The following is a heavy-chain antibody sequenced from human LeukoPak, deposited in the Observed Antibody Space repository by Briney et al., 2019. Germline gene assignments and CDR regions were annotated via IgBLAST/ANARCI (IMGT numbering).Heavy chain of an antibody. CDR1: GGSFSSYY. J-gene: IGHJ5*02. V-gene: IGHV4-59*01. D-gene: IGHD6-13*01. Sequence: SETLSLTCAVYGGSFSSYYWSWIRQPPGKGLEWIGYIYYSGSTNYNPSLKSRVTISVDTSKNQFSLKLSSVTAADTAVYYCARDLLIAAAGTNHGWFDPWGQGTLVTVSS. CDR3: ARDLLIAAAGTNHGWFDP. CDR2: IYYSGST.